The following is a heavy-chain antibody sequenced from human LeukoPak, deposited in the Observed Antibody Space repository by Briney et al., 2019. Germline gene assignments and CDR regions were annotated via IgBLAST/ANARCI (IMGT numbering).Heavy chain of an antibody. CDR2: ISSSSSYI. J-gene: IGHJ3*02. D-gene: IGHD3-16*01. Sequence: GGSLRLSCAASGFTFSSYSMNWVRQAPGKGLEWVSSISSSSSYIYYADSVKGRFTISRDNAKNSLYLQMNSLRAEDTAVYYCARSRFVGGRAFDIWGQGTMVTVSS. CDR3: ARSRFVGGRAFDI. CDR1: GFTFSSYS. V-gene: IGHV3-21*04.